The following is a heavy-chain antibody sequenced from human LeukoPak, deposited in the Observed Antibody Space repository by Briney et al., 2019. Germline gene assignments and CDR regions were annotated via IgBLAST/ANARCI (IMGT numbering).Heavy chain of an antibody. CDR2: IYYSGST. V-gene: IGHV4-59*08. Sequence: PSGTLSLTCTVSGGSISSYYWSWIRQPPGKGLEWIGYIYYSGSTNYNPSLKSRVTISVDTSKNQFSLKLSSVTAADTAVYYCAGSIAARYYFDYWGQGTLVTVSS. CDR3: AGSIAARYYFDY. J-gene: IGHJ4*02. CDR1: GGSISSYY. D-gene: IGHD6-6*01.